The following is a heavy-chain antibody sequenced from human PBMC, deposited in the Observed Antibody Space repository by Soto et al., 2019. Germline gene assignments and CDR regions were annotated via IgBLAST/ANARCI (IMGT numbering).Heavy chain of an antibody. V-gene: IGHV1-18*01. J-gene: IGHJ3*02. CDR2: ISAYNGNT. Sequence: ASVKVSCKASGYTFTIYGISWVRQAPGQGLEWMGWISAYNGNTNYAQKLQGRVTMTTDTSTSTAYMELRSLRPEDTAVYYCARDRNVVVPAARHVGDAFDIWGQGTMVTVSS. CDR3: ARDRNVVVPAARHVGDAFDI. D-gene: IGHD2-2*01. CDR1: GYTFTIYG.